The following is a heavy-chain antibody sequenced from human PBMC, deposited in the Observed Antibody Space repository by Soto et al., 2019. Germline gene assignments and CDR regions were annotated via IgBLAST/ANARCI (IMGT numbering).Heavy chain of an antibody. CDR2: ISGSGGST. J-gene: IGHJ4*02. CDR1: GFTFSSYA. V-gene: IGHV3-23*01. D-gene: IGHD1-7*01. Sequence: AGGSLRLSCAASGFTFSSYAMSWVRQAPGKGLEWVSAISGSGGSTYYADSVKGRFTISRDNSKNTLYLQMNSLRAEDTAVYYCAKGKLELPWFFDYWGQGTLVTVSS. CDR3: AKGKLELPWFFDY.